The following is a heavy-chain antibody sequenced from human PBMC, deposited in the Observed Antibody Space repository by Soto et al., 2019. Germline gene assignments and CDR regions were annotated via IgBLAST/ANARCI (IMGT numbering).Heavy chain of an antibody. J-gene: IGHJ6*02. CDR1: GFIFSSYA. V-gene: IGHV3-23*01. CDR3: AKYLEAYYYYGMDV. Sequence: PGGSLRLSCAASGFIFSSYAMGWVRQAPGEGLEWVSAISGSGDNTYYADSVKGRFTISRDNSKNTVHLQMNSLRAEDTAVYYCAKYLEAYYYYGMDVWGQGTTVTVSS. CDR2: ISGSGDNT.